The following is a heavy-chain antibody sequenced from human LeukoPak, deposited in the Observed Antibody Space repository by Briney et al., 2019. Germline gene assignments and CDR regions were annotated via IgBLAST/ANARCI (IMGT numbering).Heavy chain of an antibody. Sequence: GGSLRLSCAASGFTFSSYSMNWVRQAPGKGLEWVSSISSSSSYIYYADSVKGRFTISRDNAKNSLYLQMNSLRAEDTAVYYCARPRGYYYDSSGLKFEYYFDYWGQGTLVTVSS. CDR2: ISSSSSYI. J-gene: IGHJ4*02. CDR1: GFTFSSYS. V-gene: IGHV3-21*01. CDR3: ARPRGYYYDSSGLKFEYYFDY. D-gene: IGHD3-22*01.